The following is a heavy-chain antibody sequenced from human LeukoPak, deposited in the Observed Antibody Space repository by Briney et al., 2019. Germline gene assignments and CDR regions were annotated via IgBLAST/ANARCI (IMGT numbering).Heavy chain of an antibody. CDR3: ARPHDYDFWSGYQHPYYFDY. J-gene: IGHJ4*02. CDR1: GFTVSIYY. CDR2: IYRDGSA. Sequence: GGSLRLSCAVSGFTVSIYYMTWVRQAPGKGLEWVSFIYRDGSANYADSVKGRLTISRDDSKNTVYLQMNSLRAEDTAVYYCARPHDYDFWSGYQHPYYFDYWGQGTLVTVSS. D-gene: IGHD3-3*01. V-gene: IGHV3-66*04.